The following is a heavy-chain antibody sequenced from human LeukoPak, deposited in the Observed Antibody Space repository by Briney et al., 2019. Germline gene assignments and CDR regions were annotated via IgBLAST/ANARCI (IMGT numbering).Heavy chain of an antibody. Sequence: QPGGSLRLSCAAPGFTFDNYAIHWVRQAPGKGLEWVSLISGDGGSTYYADSMKGRFTISRDNSKNSLYLQMNSLRTEDTALYYCARDSQEFFQHWGQGTLVTVSS. CDR1: GFTFDNYA. J-gene: IGHJ1*01. V-gene: IGHV3-43*02. CDR3: ARDSQEFFQH. CDR2: ISGDGGST.